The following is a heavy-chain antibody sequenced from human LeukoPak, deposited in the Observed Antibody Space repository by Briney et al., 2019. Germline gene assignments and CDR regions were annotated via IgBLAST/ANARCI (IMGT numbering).Heavy chain of an antibody. V-gene: IGHV3-66*02. CDR2: THVVSGE. CDR3: ANRGS. CDR1: GFTVGTDF. Sequence: GGSLRLSCAASGFTVGTDFMTWVRQAPGKGLVWFSMTHVVSGEFYADSVKGRFTLSSDDSKNTLYLHMNSLRTEDTAVYYCANRGSWGQGTLVTVSS. J-gene: IGHJ4*02.